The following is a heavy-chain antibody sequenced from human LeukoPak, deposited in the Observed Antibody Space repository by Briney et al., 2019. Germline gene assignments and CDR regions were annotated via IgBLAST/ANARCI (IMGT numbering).Heavy chain of an antibody. D-gene: IGHD4-17*01. Sequence: PGGSLRLSCAASGFTFSSYSKNWVRQAPGKGLEWVSYISSSSSTIYYADSVKGRFTIYRDNAKNSLYLQMNSLRAEGPAVYYCARDEFDCGDYEYWGRGTLVTVSS. V-gene: IGHV3-48*01. CDR3: ARDEFDCGDYEY. CDR2: ISSSSSTI. J-gene: IGHJ4*02. CDR1: GFTFSSYS.